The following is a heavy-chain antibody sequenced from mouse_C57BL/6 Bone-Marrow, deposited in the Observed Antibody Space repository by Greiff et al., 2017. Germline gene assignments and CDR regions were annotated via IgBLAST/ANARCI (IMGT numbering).Heavy chain of an antibody. D-gene: IGHD1-1*01. J-gene: IGHJ3*01. V-gene: IGHV1-53*01. CDR1: GYTFTGYW. CDR3: ARRAYYYGSGAWFAY. Sequence: QVQLQQPGTELVKPGASVKLSCKASGYTFTGYWMPWVKQRPGQGLEWIGNFNPSNGGTNYNEKFKNKATLPVDKSSSTADMQLSSLTSEDSAVYYCARRAYYYGSGAWFAYWGQGTLVTVSA. CDR2: FNPSNGGT.